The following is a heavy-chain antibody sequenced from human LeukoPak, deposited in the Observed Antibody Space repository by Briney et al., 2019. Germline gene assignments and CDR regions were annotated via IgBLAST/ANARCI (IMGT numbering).Heavy chain of an antibody. D-gene: IGHD3-22*01. CDR1: GYTFTSYA. J-gene: IGHJ4*02. CDR2: INAGNGNT. CDR3: ARISAPYYYDSSGYSYYFDY. V-gene: IGHV1-3*01. Sequence: ASVKVSCKASGYTFTSYAMHWVRQAPGQRLEWMGWINAGNGNTKYSQKFQGRVTITRDTSASTAYMELSSLRSEDTAVYYCARISAPYYYDSSGYSYYFDYWGRGTLVTVSS.